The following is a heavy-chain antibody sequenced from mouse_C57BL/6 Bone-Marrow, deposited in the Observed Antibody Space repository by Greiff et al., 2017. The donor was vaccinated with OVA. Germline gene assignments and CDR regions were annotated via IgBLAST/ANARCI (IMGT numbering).Heavy chain of an antibody. J-gene: IGHJ2*01. D-gene: IGHD4-1*01. CDR2: ILPGSGST. CDR1: GYTFTGYW. Sequence: VQLQQSGAELMKPGASVKLSCKATGYTFTGYWIEWVKQRPGHGLEWIGEILPGSGSTNYNEKFKGKATFTADKNCNRAYMKLSSMTTEKSAIEKCARALLGPVFDYGGQGTTRTVAS. V-gene: IGHV1-9*01. CDR3: ARALLGPVFDY.